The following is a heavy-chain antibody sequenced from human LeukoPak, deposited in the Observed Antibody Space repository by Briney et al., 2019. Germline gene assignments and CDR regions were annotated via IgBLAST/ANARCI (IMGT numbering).Heavy chain of an antibody. V-gene: IGHV4-59*01. J-gene: IGHJ5*02. CDR1: GGSISRYY. D-gene: IGHD6-13*01. CDR3: ARDLRQQLVNNWFDP. CDR2: IYYSGST. Sequence: SETLSLTCTVSGGSISRYYWNWFRQPPGKGLEWIGYIYYSGSTNYNPSLKSRVTISIDMSKNQLSLKLYSVTTADTAVYYCARDLRQQLVNNWFDPWGQGTLVTVSS.